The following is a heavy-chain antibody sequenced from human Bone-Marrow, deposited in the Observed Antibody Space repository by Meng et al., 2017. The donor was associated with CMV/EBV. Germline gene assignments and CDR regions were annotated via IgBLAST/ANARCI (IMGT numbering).Heavy chain of an antibody. D-gene: IGHD2-8*01. CDR3: AGDLCNNGVCSLDY. V-gene: IGHV1-2*02. Sequence: ASVKVSRKASGYTFTGYYMHWVRQAPGQGLEWMGWINPNSGGTNYAQKFQGRVTMTRDTSISTAYMELRSLRSDDTAVYYCAGDLCNNGVCSLDYWGQGSLVTVSS. CDR2: INPNSGGT. CDR1: GYTFTGYY. J-gene: IGHJ4*02.